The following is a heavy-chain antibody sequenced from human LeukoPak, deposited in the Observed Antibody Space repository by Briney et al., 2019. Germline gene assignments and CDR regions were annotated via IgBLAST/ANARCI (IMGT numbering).Heavy chain of an antibody. J-gene: IGHJ4*02. V-gene: IGHV1-2*02. CDR3: ATGVATAFTY. D-gene: IGHD5-18*01. CDR1: GYTFTAYY. CDR2: INPNSGDT. Sequence: GASVKVSCKASGYTFTAYYIHWVRQAPGQGLEWMAWINPNSGDTYSAPQFQGRVTMTRDTSISTASVELSWLSSDDTAVYYCATGVATAFTYWGQGTLVTDSS.